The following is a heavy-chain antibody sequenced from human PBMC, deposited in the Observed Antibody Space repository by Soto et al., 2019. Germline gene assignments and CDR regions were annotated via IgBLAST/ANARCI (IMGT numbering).Heavy chain of an antibody. Sequence: PGGSLRLSCAASGFTFGDYYISWIRQAPWKGLEWVSYISSSSTYTNYADSVKGRFSISRDNAKDSLYLQMKSLRAEDTAVYYFAGEFTNVMYYYDSSAPPGGFDVWGQGITVTVSS. V-gene: IGHV3-11*06. D-gene: IGHD3-22*01. CDR3: AGEFTNVMYYYDSSAPPGGFDV. CDR2: ISSSSTYT. CDR1: GFTFGDYY. J-gene: IGHJ6*02.